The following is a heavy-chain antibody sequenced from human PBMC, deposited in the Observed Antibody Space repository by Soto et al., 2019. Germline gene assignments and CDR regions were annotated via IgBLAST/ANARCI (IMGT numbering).Heavy chain of an antibody. D-gene: IGHD3-22*01. CDR2: ISGSGAST. CDR1: GFTFSSYA. CDR3: AKLLNYDSSGYLL. Sequence: GSLRLSCAASGFTFSSYAMSWVRQAPGKGLEWVSAISGSGASTYYGNSVKGRFTISRDNSKNTLYLQMNSLRAEDTAVYYCAKLLNYDSSGYLLWGQGTLVTVSS. J-gene: IGHJ4*02. V-gene: IGHV3-23*01.